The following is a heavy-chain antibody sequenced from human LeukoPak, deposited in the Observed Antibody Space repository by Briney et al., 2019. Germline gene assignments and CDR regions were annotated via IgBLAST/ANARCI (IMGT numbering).Heavy chain of an antibody. CDR3: ATRNDFDM. CDR1: GGSLTGYH. V-gene: IGHV4-59*08. CDR2: IYNSETT. J-gene: IGHJ3*02. Sequence: SETLSLTCTVSGGSLTGYHWSWIRQPPGKGLEWIGYIYNSETTEYKPSPKRRVTILAHTPKNHLSSQHNYDPTAETAISYRATRNDFDMGGEGTMVTVS.